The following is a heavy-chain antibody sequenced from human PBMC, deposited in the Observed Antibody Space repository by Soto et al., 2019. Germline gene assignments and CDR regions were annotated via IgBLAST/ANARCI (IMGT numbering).Heavy chain of an antibody. CDR3: ARQAGYNWNYYWYFDL. Sequence: SETLSLTCTVSGGSISSSSYYWGWIRQPPGKGLEWIGSIYYSGSTYYNPSLKSRVTISVDTSKNQFSLKLSSVTAADTAVYYCARQAGYNWNYYWYFDLWGRGTLVTVSS. D-gene: IGHD1-7*01. CDR2: IYYSGST. CDR1: GGSISSSSYY. J-gene: IGHJ2*01. V-gene: IGHV4-39*01.